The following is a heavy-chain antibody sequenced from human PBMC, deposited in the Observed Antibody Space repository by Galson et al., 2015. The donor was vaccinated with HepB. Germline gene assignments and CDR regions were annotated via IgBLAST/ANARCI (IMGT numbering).Heavy chain of an antibody. CDR1: GGTFSSYA. CDR2: IIPIFGTA. J-gene: IGHJ4*02. CDR3: ARDRREYSSGWYIDY. D-gene: IGHD6-19*01. V-gene: IGHV1-69*06. Sequence: SVKVSCKASGGTFSSYAISWVRQAPGQGLEWMGGIIPIFGTANYAQKFQGRVTITADKSTSTAYMELSSLRSEDTAVYYCARDRREYSSGWYIDYWGQGTLVTVSS.